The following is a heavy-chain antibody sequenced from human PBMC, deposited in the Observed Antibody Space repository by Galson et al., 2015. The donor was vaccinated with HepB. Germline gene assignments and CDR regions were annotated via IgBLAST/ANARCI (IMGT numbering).Heavy chain of an antibody. CDR3: ARHRGGYCSGGSCLNTGEGLQFDL. CDR1: GYSFTSYW. J-gene: IGHJ2*01. D-gene: IGHD2-15*01. Sequence: QSGAEVKKPGESLKISCKGSGYSFTSYWIAWVRQMPGKGLEWMGIIYPGDSDTRYSPSFQGQVTISADKSISTAYLQWSSLKASDTAMYYCARHRGGYCSGGSCLNTGEGLQFDLWGRGTLVTVSS. CDR2: IYPGDSDT. V-gene: IGHV5-51*01.